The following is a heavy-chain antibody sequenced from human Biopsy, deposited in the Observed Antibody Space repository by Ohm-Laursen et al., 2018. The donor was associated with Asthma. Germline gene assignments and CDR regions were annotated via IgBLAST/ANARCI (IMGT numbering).Heavy chain of an antibody. D-gene: IGHD3-16*02. Sequence: SLRLSCSASGFTFSNYGMHWVRRAPGKGLDWVAVISFDGSNKNYTDSVKGRFTISRDNSKNRLYLEMASLRAEDTAVYYCAREKVIESRGFQNWFDPWGQGTLVHVSS. CDR2: ISFDGSNK. V-gene: IGHV3-30*03. CDR1: GFTFSNYG. CDR3: AREKVIESRGFQNWFDP. J-gene: IGHJ5*02.